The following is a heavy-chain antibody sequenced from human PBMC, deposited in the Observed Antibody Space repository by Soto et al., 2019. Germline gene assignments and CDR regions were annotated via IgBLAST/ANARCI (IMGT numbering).Heavy chain of an antibody. V-gene: IGHV3-23*01. CDR2: ISGSGGST. CDR1: GITFSNYA. Sequence: PGGCLRQSCAAAGITFSNYAMSLVRQAPGKGLEWVSGISGSGGSTYYADSVKGRFTISRDNSKNTLYLQMNSLRAEDTAVYYCAREVRSWYYFDYWGQGTLVTVSS. D-gene: IGHD6-13*01. J-gene: IGHJ4*02. CDR3: AREVRSWYYFDY.